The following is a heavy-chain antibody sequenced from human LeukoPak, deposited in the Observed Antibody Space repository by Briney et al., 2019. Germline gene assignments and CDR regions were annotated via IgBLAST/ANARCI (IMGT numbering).Heavy chain of an antibody. CDR3: ARDLEWFREWWFDP. CDR1: GFTFSSYA. Sequence: GGSLRLSCAASGFTFSSYAMSWVRQAPGKGLEWVSYISSSSTIYYADSVKGRFTISRDNAKNSLYLQMNSLRDEDTAVYYCARDLEWFREWWFDPWGQGTLVTVSS. CDR2: ISSSSTI. D-gene: IGHD3-10*01. J-gene: IGHJ5*02. V-gene: IGHV3-48*02.